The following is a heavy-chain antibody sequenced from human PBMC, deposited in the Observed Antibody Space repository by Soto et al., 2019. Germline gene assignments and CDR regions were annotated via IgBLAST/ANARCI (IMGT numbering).Heavy chain of an antibody. CDR3: ARVAPLFYCSGGSCYSDYYYYMDV. CDR2: ISGSGGST. J-gene: IGHJ6*03. V-gene: IGHV3-23*01. D-gene: IGHD2-15*01. Sequence: GGSLRLSCAASGFTFSSYAMSWVRQAPGKGLEWVSAISGSGGSTYYADSVKGRFTISRDNSKNTLYLQMNTLRDEDTAVYYCARVAPLFYCSGGSCYSDYYYYMDVWGKGTTVTVSS. CDR1: GFTFSSYA.